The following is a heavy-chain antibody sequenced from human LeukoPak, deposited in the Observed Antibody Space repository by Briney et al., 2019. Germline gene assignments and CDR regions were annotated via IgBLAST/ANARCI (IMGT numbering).Heavy chain of an antibody. D-gene: IGHD6-19*01. V-gene: IGHV3-23*01. CDR2: ISGSGGST. Sequence: GGSLRLSCAASGFTFSSYGMSWVRQAPGKGLEWVSAISGSGGSTYYADSVKGRFTISRDNSKNTLYLQMNSLRAEDTAVYYCAKDRRYYSSGWYAGDYWGQGTLVTVSS. CDR1: GFTFSSYG. J-gene: IGHJ4*02. CDR3: AKDRRYYSSGWYAGDY.